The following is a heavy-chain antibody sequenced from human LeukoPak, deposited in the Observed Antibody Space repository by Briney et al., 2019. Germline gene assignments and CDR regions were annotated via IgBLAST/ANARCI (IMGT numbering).Heavy chain of an antibody. Sequence: SETLPLTCAVYGGSFSGYYWSWIRQPPGKGLEWIGEINHSGSTNYNPSLKSRVTISVDTSKNQFSLKLSSVTAADTAVYYCARGPSSRLWFGELLYPHYYYGMDVWGQGTTVTVSS. CDR1: GGSFSGYY. D-gene: IGHD3-10*01. J-gene: IGHJ6*02. V-gene: IGHV4-34*01. CDR3: ARGPSSRLWFGELLYPHYYYGMDV. CDR2: INHSGST.